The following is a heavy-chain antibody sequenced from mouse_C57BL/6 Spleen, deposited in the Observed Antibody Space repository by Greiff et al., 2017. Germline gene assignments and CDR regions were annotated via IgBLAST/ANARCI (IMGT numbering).Heavy chain of an antibody. CDR2: IHPNSGST. CDR3: AREGGLRGYAMDY. D-gene: IGHD2-4*01. V-gene: IGHV1-64*01. J-gene: IGHJ4*01. CDR1: GYTFTSYW. Sequence: VQLQQPGAELVKPGASVKLSCKASGYTFTSYWMHWVKQRPGQGLEWIGMIHPNSGSTNYNEKFKSKATLTVDKSSSTAYMQLSSLTSEDSAVYYCAREGGLRGYAMDYWGQGTSVTVSS.